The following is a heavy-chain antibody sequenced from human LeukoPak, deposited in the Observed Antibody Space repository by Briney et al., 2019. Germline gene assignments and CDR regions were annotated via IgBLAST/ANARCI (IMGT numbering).Heavy chain of an antibody. CDR3: ARGPPVDTAGDY. V-gene: IGHV4-61*02. D-gene: IGHD5-18*01. CDR2: IYTSGST. J-gene: IGHJ4*02. CDR1: GGSISSGGYY. Sequence: SQTLSLTCTVSGGSISSGGYYWSWIRQPAGKGLEWIGRIYTSGSTNYNPSLKSRVTISVDTSKNQFSLKLSSVTAADTAVYYCARGPPVDTAGDYWGQGTLVTVSS.